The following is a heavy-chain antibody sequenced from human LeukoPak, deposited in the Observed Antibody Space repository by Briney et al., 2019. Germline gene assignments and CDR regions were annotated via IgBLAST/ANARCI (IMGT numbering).Heavy chain of an antibody. Sequence: SVKVSCKASGYTFTSYGISWVRQAPGQGLEWMGGIIPIFGTANYAQKFQGRVTITTDESTSTAYMELSSLRSEDTAVYYCARGLLYYGDDKYYFDYWGQGTLVTVSS. CDR3: ARGLLYYGDDKYYFDY. V-gene: IGHV1-69*05. J-gene: IGHJ4*02. CDR2: IIPIFGTA. CDR1: GYTFTSYG. D-gene: IGHD4-17*01.